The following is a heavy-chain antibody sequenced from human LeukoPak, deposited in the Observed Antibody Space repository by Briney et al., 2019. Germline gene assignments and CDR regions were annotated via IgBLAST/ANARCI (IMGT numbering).Heavy chain of an antibody. J-gene: IGHJ2*01. Sequence: SETLSLTCTVSGGSISSGDYYWSWIRQPPGKGLEWIGYIYYSGSTYYNPSLKSRVTISVDTSKNQFSLKLSSVTAADTAVYYCAREGGRGYSGYEVWYFDLWGRGTLVTVSS. CDR1: GGSISSGDYY. CDR3: AREGGRGYSGYEVWYFDL. V-gene: IGHV4-30-4*01. D-gene: IGHD5-12*01. CDR2: IYYSGST.